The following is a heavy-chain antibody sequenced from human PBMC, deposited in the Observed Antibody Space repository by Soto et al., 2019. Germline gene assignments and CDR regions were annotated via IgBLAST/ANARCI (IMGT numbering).Heavy chain of an antibody. CDR2: INSCGSTM. Sequence: GGSLRLSCAASGFTFSDYYMSWIRRAPGKGLEGVSYINSCGSTMYYADSLKGRFTISRDKAKNSLYLQMNSLRAEDTAVYYCAARGVLNIVATISFVDYWGQGTLVTVSS. D-gene: IGHD5-12*01. CDR3: AARGVLNIVATISFVDY. V-gene: IGHV3-11*01. J-gene: IGHJ4*02. CDR1: GFTFSDYY.